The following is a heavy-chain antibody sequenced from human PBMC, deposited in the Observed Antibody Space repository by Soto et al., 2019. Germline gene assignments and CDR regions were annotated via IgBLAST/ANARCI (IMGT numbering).Heavy chain of an antibody. J-gene: IGHJ6*02. CDR2: IDPSDSYT. CDR3: ARQGGRNYDILTGYYYYYGMEC. D-gene: IGHD3-9*01. CDR1: GYSFTSYW. Sequence: PGESLKISCKGSGYSFTSYWISWVRQMPGKGLEWMGRIDPSDSYTNYSPSFQGHVTISADKSISTAYLQWSSLKASDTAMYYCARQGGRNYDILTGYYYYYGMECWGQGTTVTAAS. V-gene: IGHV5-10-1*01.